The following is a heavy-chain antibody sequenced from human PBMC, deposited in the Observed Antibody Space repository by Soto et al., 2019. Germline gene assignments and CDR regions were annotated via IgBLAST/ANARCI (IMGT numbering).Heavy chain of an antibody. D-gene: IGHD2-15*01. V-gene: IGHV3-21*01. CDR1: GFTFNSYT. CDR2: ISSSGYI. CDR3: ARDCSGGSCYPGMDV. J-gene: IGHJ6*02. Sequence: GGSLRLSCAASGFTFNSYTINWVRQPPGKRLEWLSSISSSGYIFSTDSVRGRFTIPRDNAKNSVYLQINSLRAEDTAVYFCARDCSGGSCYPGMDVWGQGTTVTVSS.